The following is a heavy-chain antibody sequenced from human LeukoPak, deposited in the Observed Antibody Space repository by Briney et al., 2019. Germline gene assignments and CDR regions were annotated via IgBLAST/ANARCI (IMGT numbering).Heavy chain of an antibody. D-gene: IGHD3-10*01. CDR1: GLPFSRYA. CDR2: LSGSGGTT. Sequence: GRSLRLSCAASGLPFSRYAMGWARRASGKGRVGISTLSGSGGTTYYADVVKRRFIISRDSSKNTMYLQMNSLRAEDTAIYYCAKELMYYYGSGYDYGIDVWGQGATVTVSS. J-gene: IGHJ6*02. V-gene: IGHV3-23*01. CDR3: AKELMYYYGSGYDYGIDV.